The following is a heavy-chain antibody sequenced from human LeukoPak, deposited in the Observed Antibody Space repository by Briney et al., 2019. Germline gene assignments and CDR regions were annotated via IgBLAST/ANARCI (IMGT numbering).Heavy chain of an antibody. Sequence: SETLSLTCTVSGGSISSYYWSWIRQPPGKGLEWIGYIYYSGSTNYNPSLKSRVTISVDTSKNQFSLKLSSVTAADTAVYYCARDLAVAGTGFGYWGQGTLVTVSS. CDR3: ARDLAVAGTGFGY. J-gene: IGHJ4*02. D-gene: IGHD6-19*01. CDR2: IYYSGST. V-gene: IGHV4-59*01. CDR1: GGSISSYY.